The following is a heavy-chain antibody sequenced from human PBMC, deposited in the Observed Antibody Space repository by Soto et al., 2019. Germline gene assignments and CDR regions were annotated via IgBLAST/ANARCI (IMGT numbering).Heavy chain of an antibody. CDR1: GYTFTSYG. D-gene: IGHD3-9*01. CDR3: ARAPSILTGYYMPNYYLDY. CDR2: ISAYNGNT. Sequence: ASVKVSCKASGYTFTSYGISWVRQAPGQGLEWMGWISAYNGNTNYAQKLQGRVTMTTDTSTSTAYMELRSLRSDDTAVYYCARAPSILTGYYMPNYYLDYWGQGTLVTVSS. V-gene: IGHV1-18*01. J-gene: IGHJ4*02.